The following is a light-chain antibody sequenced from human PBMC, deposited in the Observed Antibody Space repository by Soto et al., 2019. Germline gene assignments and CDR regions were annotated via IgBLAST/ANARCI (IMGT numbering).Light chain of an antibody. CDR2: GAS. CDR1: QTISTW. Sequence: IQMTQSPSTLSASIGDRVTITCRASQTISTWLAWYQQKPGKAPNLLMYGASTLRSGVPSRFSGSGSGTEFTLTISSLQPDDFATYFCQQYASYSTFGQGTQLEF. V-gene: IGKV1-5*01. J-gene: IGKJ5*01. CDR3: QQYASYST.